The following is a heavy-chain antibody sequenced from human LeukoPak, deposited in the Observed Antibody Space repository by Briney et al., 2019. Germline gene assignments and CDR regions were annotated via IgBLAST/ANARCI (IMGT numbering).Heavy chain of an antibody. J-gene: IGHJ4*02. CDR1: GFFISSGYY. CDR2: IYRNGNT. CDR3: ARAYSRTPGDYYFDS. D-gene: IGHD4-11*01. V-gene: IGHV4-38-2*01. Sequence: PSDTLSLTCAVSGFFISSGYYWGWIRQPPGKGLEWIASIYRNGNTFYNPSLQSRVTISVDTSRNQISLQLGSATAADTAVYYCARAYSRTPGDYYFDSWGQGTVVTVSS.